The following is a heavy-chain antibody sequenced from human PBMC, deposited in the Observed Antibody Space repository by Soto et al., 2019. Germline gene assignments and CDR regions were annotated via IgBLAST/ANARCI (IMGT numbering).Heavy chain of an antibody. Sequence: QVQLQQWGAGLLKPSETLSLTCAVYGGSFGGYYWSWIRQPPGKGLEWIGEINHSGSTNYNPSLKSRVTISVDTSKNQFSLKLSSVTAADTAVYYCARRGWNYVFGYWGQGTLVTVSS. CDR1: GGSFGGYY. V-gene: IGHV4-34*01. D-gene: IGHD1-7*01. J-gene: IGHJ4*02. CDR3: ARRGWNYVFGY. CDR2: INHSGST.